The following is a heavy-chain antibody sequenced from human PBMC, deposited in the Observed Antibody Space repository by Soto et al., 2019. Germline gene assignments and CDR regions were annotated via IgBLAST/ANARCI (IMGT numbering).Heavy chain of an antibody. CDR3: AKDMGRMVIAHFDY. CDR1: GLTFDDYA. J-gene: IGHJ4*02. Sequence: GGSLRLSCAASGLTFDDYAMHWVRQAPGKGLEWVSGISWNSGSIGYADSVKGRFTISRDNAKNSLYLQMNSLRAEDTALYYCAKDMGRMVIAHFDYWGQGTLVTVSS. D-gene: IGHD5-18*01. V-gene: IGHV3-9*01. CDR2: ISWNSGSI.